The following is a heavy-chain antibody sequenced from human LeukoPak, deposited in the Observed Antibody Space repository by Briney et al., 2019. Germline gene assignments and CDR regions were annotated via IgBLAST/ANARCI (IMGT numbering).Heavy chain of an antibody. D-gene: IGHD3-3*01. V-gene: IGHV1-18*01. CDR3: ARTGGAYYDFWSGYYSDY. CDR2: ISAYNGNT. J-gene: IGHJ4*02. CDR1: GFTFTSYG. Sequence: GGSLRLSCAASGFTFTSYGISWVRQAPGQGLEWMGWISAYNGNTNYAQKLQGRVTMTTDTSTSTAYMELRSLRSDDTAVYYCARTGGAYYDFWSGYYSDYWGQGTLVTVSS.